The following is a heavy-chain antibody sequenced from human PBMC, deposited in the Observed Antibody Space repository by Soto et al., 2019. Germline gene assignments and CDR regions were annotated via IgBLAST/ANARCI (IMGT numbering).Heavy chain of an antibody. CDR2: IIPILGIA. V-gene: IGHV1-69*02. CDR1: GGTFSSYT. Sequence: ASVKVSCKASGGTFSSYTISWVRQAPGQGLEWMGRIIPILGIANYAQKFQGRVTITADKSTSTAYMELSSLRSEDTAVYYCASYYDSSGYYYYYGMDVWGQGTTVTVSS. J-gene: IGHJ6*02. D-gene: IGHD3-22*01. CDR3: ASYYDSSGYYYYYGMDV.